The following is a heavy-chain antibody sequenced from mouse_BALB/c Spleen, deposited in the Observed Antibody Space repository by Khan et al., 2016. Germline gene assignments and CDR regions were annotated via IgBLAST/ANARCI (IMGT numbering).Heavy chain of an antibody. CDR1: GFSIKDYY. CDR2: IDPETGDT. Sequence: VQLQQSGAEFVRSGASVKLSCTVSGFSIKDYYMHWVKQRPEQGLEWIGWIDPETGDTEYAPKFQGKATMTADTSSNTAYLQLSSLTSEDTAVYYGILDGTILAGFAPWGRGLCSLSLQ. J-gene: IGHJ3*01. CDR3: ILDGTILAGFAP. D-gene: IGHD2-1*01. V-gene: IGHV14-4*02.